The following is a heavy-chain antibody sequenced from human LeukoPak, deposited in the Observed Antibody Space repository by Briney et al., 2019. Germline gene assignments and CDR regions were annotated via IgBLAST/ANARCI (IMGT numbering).Heavy chain of an antibody. D-gene: IGHD6-13*01. CDR3: ARDWSIAAAWDY. J-gene: IGHJ4*02. CDR1: GYTFTGYY. Sequence: GASVKVSCKASGYTFTGYYMHWVRKAPGQGLEWMGWINPNSGGTNYSQKFQGRVNMTRDTSISTAYMELSRLRSDDTAVYYCARDWSIAAAWDYWGQGTLVTASS. V-gene: IGHV1-2*02. CDR2: INPNSGGT.